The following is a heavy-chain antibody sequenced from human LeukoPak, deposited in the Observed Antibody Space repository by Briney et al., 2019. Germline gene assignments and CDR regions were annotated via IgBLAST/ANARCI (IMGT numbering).Heavy chain of an antibody. J-gene: IGHJ4*02. D-gene: IGHD3-10*01. CDR3: ARGRGLMSLSNY. CDR2: IRYDGSNK. CDR1: GFTFSSYG. Sequence: GGSLRLSCAASGFTFSSYGMHWVRQAPGKGLEWVAFIRYDGSNKYYADSVKGRFTISRDNSKNTLYMQMNSLRAEDTAVYYCARGRGLMSLSNYWGQGTLVTVSS. V-gene: IGHV3-30*02.